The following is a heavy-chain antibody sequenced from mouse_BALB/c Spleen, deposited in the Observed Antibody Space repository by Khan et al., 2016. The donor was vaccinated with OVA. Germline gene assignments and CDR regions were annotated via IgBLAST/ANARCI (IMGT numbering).Heavy chain of an antibody. V-gene: IGHV3-2*02. J-gene: IGHJ3*01. D-gene: IGHD2-4*01. CDR2: INYSGNT. CDR3: ARKDYYDYDPFPY. Sequence: VQLKESGPGLVKPSQSLSLTCTVTGYSITSEYAWNWIRPFPGNKLEWMGYINYSGNTRFNPSLKSRTSITRDTSKNQLFLQLSSVTTEDTATYYCARKDYYDYDPFPYWGQGTLVTVSA. CDR1: GYSITSEYA.